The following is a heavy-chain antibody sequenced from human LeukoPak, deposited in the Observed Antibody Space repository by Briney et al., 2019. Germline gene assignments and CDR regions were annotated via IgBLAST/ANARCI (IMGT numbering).Heavy chain of an antibody. J-gene: IGHJ4*02. CDR3: ARYPYSYGYFDY. D-gene: IGHD5-18*01. V-gene: IGHV4-31*03. CDR1: GGSISSGGYY. CDR2: IYYSGST. Sequence: PSETLSLTCTVSGGSISSGGYYWSWIRQHPGKGLEWIGYIYYSGSTYYNPSLKSRVTISVDTSKSQFSLKLSSVTAADTAVYYCARYPYSYGYFDYWGQGTLVTVSS.